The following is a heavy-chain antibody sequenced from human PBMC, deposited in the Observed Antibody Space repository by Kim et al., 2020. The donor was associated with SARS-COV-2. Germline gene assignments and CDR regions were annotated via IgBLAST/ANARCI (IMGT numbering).Heavy chain of an antibody. CDR1: GYTFTSYG. CDR3: ARDLSNNHYDILTGYHQIDY. Sequence: ASVKVSCKASGYTFTSYGISWVRQAPGQGLEWMGWISAYNGNTNYAQKLQGRVTMTTDTSTSTAYMELRSLRSDDTAVYYCARDLSNNHYDILTGYHQIDYWGQGTLVTVSS. J-gene: IGHJ4*02. V-gene: IGHV1-18*04. D-gene: IGHD3-9*01. CDR2: ISAYNGNT.